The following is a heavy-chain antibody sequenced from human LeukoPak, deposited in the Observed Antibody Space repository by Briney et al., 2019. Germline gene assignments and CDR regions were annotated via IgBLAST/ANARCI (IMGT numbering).Heavy chain of an antibody. CDR3: ATTHDYGFNWFDP. CDR2: IYYSGST. CDR1: GGSISSYY. V-gene: IGHV4-59*08. J-gene: IGHJ5*02. Sequence: SETLSLTCTVSGGSISSYYWSWIRQPPGKGLEWIGYIYYSGSTIYNPSLKSRVTISVDTSKNQFSLKLSSVTAADTAVYYCATTHDYGFNWFDPWGQGTLVTVSS. D-gene: IGHD4-17*01.